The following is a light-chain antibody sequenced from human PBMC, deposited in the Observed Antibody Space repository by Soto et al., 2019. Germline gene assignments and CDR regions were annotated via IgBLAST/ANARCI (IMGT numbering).Light chain of an antibody. CDR1: QSVSNY. V-gene: IGKV3-11*01. CDR3: QQRSKFLWT. J-gene: IGKJ1*01. CDR2: DTS. Sequence: EVVLTQSPATLSLSPGERATLSCRASQSVSNYLAWYQQKPGQAPRLLMYDTSNRAPGIPARFSGSGSGTDFTLTISSLAPEDFAVYFCQQRSKFLWTFGQGTKGDI.